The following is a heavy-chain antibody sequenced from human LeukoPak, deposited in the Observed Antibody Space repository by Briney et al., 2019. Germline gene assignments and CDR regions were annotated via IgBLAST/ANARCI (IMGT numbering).Heavy chain of an antibody. V-gene: IGHV1-24*01. D-gene: IGHD2-8*01. CDR2: FDPEDGET. CDR1: GYTLTELS. J-gene: IGHJ5*02. CDR3: AILVWSYNWFDP. Sequence: ASVKVSCKVSGYTLTELSMHWVRQAPGEGLEWMGGFDPEDGETIYAQKFQGRVTMTEDTSTDTAYMELSSLRSEDTAVYYCAILVWSYNWFDPWGQGTLVTVSS.